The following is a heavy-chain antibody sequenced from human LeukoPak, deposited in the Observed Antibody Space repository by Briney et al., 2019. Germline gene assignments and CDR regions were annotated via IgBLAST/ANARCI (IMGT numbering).Heavy chain of an antibody. D-gene: IGHD6-19*01. CDR3: ARDRSSIAVAGTLRGYYFDY. V-gene: IGHV1-2*02. J-gene: IGHJ4*02. CDR1: GYTFTGYY. CDR2: INPNSGGT. Sequence: ASVKVSXKASGYTFTGYYMHWVRQAPGQGLEWMGWINPNSGGTNYAQKFQGRVTMTRDTSISTAYMELSRLRSDDTAVYYCARDRSSIAVAGTLRGYYFDYWGQGTLVTVSS.